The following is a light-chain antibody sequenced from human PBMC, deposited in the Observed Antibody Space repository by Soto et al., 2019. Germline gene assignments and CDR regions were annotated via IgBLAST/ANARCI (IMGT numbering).Light chain of an antibody. J-gene: IGLJ1*01. CDR2: DVS. V-gene: IGLV2-14*01. CDR1: SSDVGAYNY. Sequence: QSVLTQPASVSGSPGQSITISCTGTSSDVGAYNYDSWYQQYPGEAPKVIIYDVSHRPAGVSNRFSGSKSGNTASLTISGLQTQDETDYYCSSYTSATTYVFVTGTKVTVL. CDR3: SSYTSATTYV.